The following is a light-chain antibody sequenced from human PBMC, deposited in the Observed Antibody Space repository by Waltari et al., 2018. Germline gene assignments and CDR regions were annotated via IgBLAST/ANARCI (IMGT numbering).Light chain of an antibody. CDR1: QSISSY. CDR2: AAS. V-gene: IGKV1-39*01. J-gene: IGKJ1*01. CDR3: QQSDNTPRT. Sequence: DIQMTQSPSSLSASVGDGVTITCRASQSISSYLNWYQQKPGKAPNLLIYAASSLQSGVPSRFSGSGSGTDFTLTISSLQPEDFATYYCQQSDNTPRTFGQGTKVEIK.